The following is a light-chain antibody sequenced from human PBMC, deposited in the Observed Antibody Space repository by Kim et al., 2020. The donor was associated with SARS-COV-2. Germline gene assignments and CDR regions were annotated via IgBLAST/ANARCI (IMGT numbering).Light chain of an antibody. Sequence: STYLAWYQQRPGQAPRLLIHDISRRATGIPDRFSGSGSGRDFTLTIGRLEPEDSAVYYCQQHEDAPLTFGGGTKVDIK. J-gene: IGKJ4*01. CDR2: DIS. V-gene: IGKV3D-20*02. CDR3: QQHEDAPLT. CDR1: STY.